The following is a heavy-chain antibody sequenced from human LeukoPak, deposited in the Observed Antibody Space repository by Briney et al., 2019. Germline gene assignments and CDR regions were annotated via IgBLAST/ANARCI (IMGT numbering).Heavy chain of an antibody. V-gene: IGHV1-18*01. CDR2: ISVYNGNT. CDR1: GYTFTSYG. CDR3: ARLECAGTHYFDY. J-gene: IGHJ4*02. D-gene: IGHD1-1*01. Sequence: GASVKVSCKASGYTFTSYGISWVRQAPGQGLEWMGWISVYNGNTNYAQKLQGRVTMTTDTSTSTAYMDLRSLGSDDTAVYYCARLECAGTHYFDYWGQGTLVTVSS.